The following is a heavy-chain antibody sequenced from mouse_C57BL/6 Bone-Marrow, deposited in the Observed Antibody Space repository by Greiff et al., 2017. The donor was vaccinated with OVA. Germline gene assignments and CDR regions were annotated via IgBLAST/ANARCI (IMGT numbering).Heavy chain of an antibody. CDR3: ALIYYYGSSYY. J-gene: IGHJ2*01. D-gene: IGHD1-1*01. CDR2: IDPSDSYT. V-gene: IGHV1-59*01. Sequence: QVQLQQPGAELVRPGTSVKLSCKASGYTFTCYWMHWVKQRPGQGLEWIGVIDPSDSYTNYNQKFKGKATLTVDTSSSTAYMQLSSLTSEDSAVYYCALIYYYGSSYYWGQGTTLTVSS. CDR1: GYTFTCYW.